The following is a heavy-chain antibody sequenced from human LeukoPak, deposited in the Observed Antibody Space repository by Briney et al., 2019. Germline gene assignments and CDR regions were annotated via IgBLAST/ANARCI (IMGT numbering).Heavy chain of an antibody. CDR2: ISYDGGDI. CDR1: GFTFSSYG. V-gene: IGHV3-30*03. Sequence: PGGSLRLSCAASGFTFSSYGMHWVGQSPGKGLEGVALISYDGGDINYANSVKGRFTVSRDDSKNTLYLQMNSLRAQDTAVYYCARDLSSTWSFDYWGQGTLVTVSS. CDR3: ARDLSSTWSFDY. J-gene: IGHJ4*02. D-gene: IGHD6-13*01.